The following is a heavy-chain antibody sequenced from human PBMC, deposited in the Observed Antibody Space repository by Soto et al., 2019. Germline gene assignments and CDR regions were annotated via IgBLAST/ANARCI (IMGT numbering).Heavy chain of an antibody. CDR1: GGSISRSNYH. V-gene: IGHV4-39*01. D-gene: IGHD3-10*01. Sequence: QLQLQESGPGLVKPSETLSLTCTVSGGSISRSNYHWGWIRQPPGKGLEWFGNIYYSGSTYYNPALRSRVAMSVATSKNQFSRKLTSVTAADTAADDCARSPYGSESYVDYWGQGTLVTVS. J-gene: IGHJ4*02. CDR2: IYYSGST. CDR3: ARSPYGSESYVDY.